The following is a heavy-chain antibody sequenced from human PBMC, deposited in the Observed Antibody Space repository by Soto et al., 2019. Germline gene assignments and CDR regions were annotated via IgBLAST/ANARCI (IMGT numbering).Heavy chain of an antibody. V-gene: IGHV3-23*01. CDR3: ARDQQLALGY. CDR2: LSGSGGSA. D-gene: IGHD6-13*01. CDR1: GFTFSNYA. Sequence: GGSLRLSCAASGFTFSNYAMNWVRQAPGKGLQWVSALSGSGGSAYYADSVQGRFTISRDNAKNSLYLQMNSLRDEDTAVYYCARDQQLALGYWGQGTLVTVSS. J-gene: IGHJ4*02.